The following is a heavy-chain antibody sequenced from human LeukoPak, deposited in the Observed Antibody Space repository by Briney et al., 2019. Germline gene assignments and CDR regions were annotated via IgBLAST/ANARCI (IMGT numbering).Heavy chain of an antibody. CDR3: AREGTAGAFDI. CDR1: GFTFSSYA. CDR2: ISYDGSNK. Sequence: QAGGSLRLSCAASGFTFSSYAMHWVRQAPGKGLEWVAVISYDGSNKYYADSVKGRFTISRDNSKNTLYLQMNSLRAEDTAVYYCAREGTAGAFDIWGQGTMVTVSS. D-gene: IGHD1-1*01. V-gene: IGHV3-30-3*01. J-gene: IGHJ3*02.